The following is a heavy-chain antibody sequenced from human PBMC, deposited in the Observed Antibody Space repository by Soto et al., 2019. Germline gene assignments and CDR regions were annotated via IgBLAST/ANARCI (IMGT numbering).Heavy chain of an antibody. J-gene: IGHJ4*02. CDR3: ARVRTLDIVVVVAAPFDY. Sequence: PGGSLRLSCAASGFTFSSYSMNWVRQAPGKGLEWVSSISSSSSYIYYADSVKGRFTISRDNAKNSLYLQMNSLRAEDTAVYYCARVRTLDIVVVVAAPFDYWGQGTLVTVSS. V-gene: IGHV3-21*01. CDR1: GFTFSSYS. CDR2: ISSSSSYI. D-gene: IGHD2-15*01.